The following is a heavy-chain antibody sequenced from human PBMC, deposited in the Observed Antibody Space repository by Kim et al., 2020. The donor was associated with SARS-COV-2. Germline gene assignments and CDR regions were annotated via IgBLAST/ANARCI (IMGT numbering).Heavy chain of an antibody. CDR3: ARGPGYFYYALDV. J-gene: IGHJ6*02. Sequence: YRADSGNGRFTITRDNSKNTLSLQMNSLRAEDTAIYYCARGPGYFYYALDVWGQGTTVTVSS. V-gene: IGHV3-53*01.